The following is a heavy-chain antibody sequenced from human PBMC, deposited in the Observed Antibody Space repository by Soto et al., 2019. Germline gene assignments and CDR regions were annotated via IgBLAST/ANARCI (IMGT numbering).Heavy chain of an antibody. D-gene: IGHD3-22*01. CDR2: IVVGSGNT. J-gene: IGHJ3*02. CDR1: GFTFTSSA. CDR3: AADPGYYYDSSDDAFDI. Sequence: SVKVSCKASGFTFTSSAVQWVRQARGQRLEWIGWIVVGSGNTNYAQKFQERVTITRDMSTSTAYMELSSLRSEDTAVYYCAADPGYYYDSSDDAFDIWGQGTMVTVSS. V-gene: IGHV1-58*01.